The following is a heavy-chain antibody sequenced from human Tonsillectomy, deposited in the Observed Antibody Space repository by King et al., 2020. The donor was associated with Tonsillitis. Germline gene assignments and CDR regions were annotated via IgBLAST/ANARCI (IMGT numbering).Heavy chain of an antibody. Sequence: LQLQESGPGLGKPSETLSLTCTVSGGSISSSTYYWGWIRQPPGKGLEWIGTIYSSGTTYYNSSLRSRVTISVDTSENQFSLKLSSVTAADTAVYYCASTPDLYTSDPWGQGTLVTVSS. CDR2: IYSSGTT. CDR3: ASTPDLYTSDP. D-gene: IGHD4-11*01. CDR1: GGSISSSTYY. J-gene: IGHJ5*02. V-gene: IGHV4-39*01.